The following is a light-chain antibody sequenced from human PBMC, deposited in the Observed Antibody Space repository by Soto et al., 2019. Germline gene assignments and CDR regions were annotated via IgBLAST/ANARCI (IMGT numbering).Light chain of an antibody. CDR2: GAS. CDR1: QSVSSSH. V-gene: IGKV3-20*01. J-gene: IGKJ4*01. Sequence: EIVLTQSPGTLSLSPGERATLSCRASQSVSSSHLAWYQQKPGQAPRLLIYGASSRATGIPGRFSGSGSGTDFTLTISRLEPEDFAIYYCQPYNNWPLTFGGGTKV. CDR3: QPYNNWPLT.